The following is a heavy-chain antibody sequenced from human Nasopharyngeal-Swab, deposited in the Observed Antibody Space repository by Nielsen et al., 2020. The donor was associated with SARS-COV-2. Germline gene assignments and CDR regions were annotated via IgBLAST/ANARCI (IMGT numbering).Heavy chain of an antibody. CDR3: AHRRSTFYDGSGSFDY. Sequence: SGPTLVKPTQTLTLTCSFSGFSLTRGVGVAWIRQPPGKALEWPAFIYCDDDKRYSPSLKSRLTITKDTSKNQVLLTMTNLGPVDTATYYCAHRRSTFYDGSGSFDYWGQGTQVTVSS. D-gene: IGHD3-10*01. J-gene: IGHJ4*02. V-gene: IGHV2-5*02. CDR1: GFSLTRGVG. CDR2: IYCDDDK.